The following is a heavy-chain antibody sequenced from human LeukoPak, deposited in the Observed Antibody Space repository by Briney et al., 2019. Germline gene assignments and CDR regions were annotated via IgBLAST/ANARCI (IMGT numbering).Heavy chain of an antibody. CDR3: AIPPLRGVIITKDY. V-gene: IGHV3-11*04. J-gene: IGHJ4*02. CDR2: ISSSGSTI. D-gene: IGHD3-10*01. Sequence: GGSLRLSCAASGFTFSDYYMSWIRQAPGKGLEWVPYISSSGSTIYYADSVKGRFTISRDNAKNSLYLQMNSLRAEDTAVYYCAIPPLRGVIITKDYWGQGTLVTVSS. CDR1: GFTFSDYY.